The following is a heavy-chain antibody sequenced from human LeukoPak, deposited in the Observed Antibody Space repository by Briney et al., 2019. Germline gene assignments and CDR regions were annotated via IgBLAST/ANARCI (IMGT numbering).Heavy chain of an antibody. V-gene: IGHV4-39*01. D-gene: IGHD5-18*01. CDR3: VSPRGFSYGYFDF. J-gene: IGHJ4*02. CDR1: GGSISSSSAY. Sequence: SETLSLTCTVSGGSISSSSAYWGWIRQPPGKGLEWIGSIYYSKNTYYNPSLKSRVTISADTSKNQFSLTLGSVSATDTAVYYCVSPRGFSYGYFDFWGQGTLVTVSS. CDR2: IYYSKNT.